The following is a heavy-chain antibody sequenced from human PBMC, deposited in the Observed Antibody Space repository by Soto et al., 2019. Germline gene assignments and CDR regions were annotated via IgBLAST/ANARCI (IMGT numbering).Heavy chain of an antibody. CDR1: GFTFSNYG. V-gene: IGHV3-30*03. CDR3: ALDFGDHFY. Sequence: QVQLVESGGGVVQPGRSLRLSCATSGFTFSNYGMQWVRQTPGKGLEWVAVISYHASNKYYADSVKGRFTISRDNSKNTLYLQMDSLRPEDTAMYFCALDFGDHFYCGQGTLVTVSS. J-gene: IGHJ4*02. D-gene: IGHD4-17*01. CDR2: ISYHASNK.